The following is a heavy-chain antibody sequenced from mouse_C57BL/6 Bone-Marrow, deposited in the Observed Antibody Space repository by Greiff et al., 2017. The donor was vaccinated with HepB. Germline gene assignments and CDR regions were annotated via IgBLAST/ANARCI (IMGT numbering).Heavy chain of an antibody. V-gene: IGHV5-4*01. CDR3: ARDRGLRD. CDR2: ISDGGSYT. Sequence: EVQRVESGGGLVKPGGSLKLSCAASGFTFSSYAMSWVRQTPEKRLEWVATISDGGSYTYYPDNVKGRFTISRDNAKNNLYLQMSHLKSEDTAMYYCARDRGLRDWGQGTSVTVSS. J-gene: IGHJ4*01. CDR1: GFTFSSYA. D-gene: IGHD2-4*01.